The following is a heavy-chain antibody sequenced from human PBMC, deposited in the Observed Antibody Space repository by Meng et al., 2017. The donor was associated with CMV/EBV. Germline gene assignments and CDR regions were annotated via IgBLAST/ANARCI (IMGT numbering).Heavy chain of an antibody. D-gene: IGHD6-6*01. CDR2: INPNSCGT. J-gene: IGHJ5*02. V-gene: IGHV1-2*02. CDR1: GYTFTGSY. CDR3: ASRRGIDRIAARRGWFDP. Sequence: ASVQVSCNASGYTFTGSYMHWVRQARGQGLEWLGWINPNSCGTNYAQKFQGRVTMTRDTSISTAYMELSRLRSDDTAVYYCASRRGIDRIAARRGWFDPWGQGTLVTVSS.